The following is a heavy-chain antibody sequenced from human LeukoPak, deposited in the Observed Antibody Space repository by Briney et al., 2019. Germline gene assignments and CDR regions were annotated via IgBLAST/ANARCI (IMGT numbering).Heavy chain of an antibody. CDR3: ARDRGVVVGFYYMDV. Sequence: SETLSLTCTVSGGSISSGGYYWSWIRQPPGKGLEWIGYIYHSGSTYYNPSLKSRVTISVDRSKNQFSLKLSSVTAADTAVYYCARDRGVVVGFYYMDVWGKGTTVTVSS. D-gene: IGHD2-2*01. J-gene: IGHJ6*03. CDR2: IYHSGST. CDR1: GGSISSGGYY. V-gene: IGHV4-30-2*01.